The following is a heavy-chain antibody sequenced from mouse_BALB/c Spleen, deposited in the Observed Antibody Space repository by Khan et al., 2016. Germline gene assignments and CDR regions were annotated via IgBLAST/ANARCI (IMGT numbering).Heavy chain of an antibody. CDR1: GYSITSGY. CDR2: ISYSGST. J-gene: IGHJ2*01. Sequence: EVKLEESGPSLVKPSQSLSLTCTVTGYSITSGYWYWVRQLPGNNLEYMGYISYSGSTYYNQSLISRIAITRDTSNNQYYLQLNSVTHEDTATYCCAMRLTTYYFDYGGQGTTLPGSS. V-gene: IGHV3-8*02. CDR3: AMRLTTYYFDY. D-gene: IGHD2-1*01.